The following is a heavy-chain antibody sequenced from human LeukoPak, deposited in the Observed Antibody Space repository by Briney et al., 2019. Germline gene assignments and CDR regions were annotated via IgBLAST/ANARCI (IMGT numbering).Heavy chain of an antibody. J-gene: IGHJ6*02. CDR1: GFTFSSYA. Sequence: PGGSLRLSCAASGFTFSSYAMSWVRQAPGKGLEWVSAISGSGGSTYYADSVKGRFTISRDNSKNTLYLQMNSLRAEDTAVYYCAKETTLRATKAYYYYGMDVWGQGTTVTVSS. V-gene: IGHV3-23*01. D-gene: IGHD1-26*01. CDR3: AKETTLRATKAYYYYGMDV. CDR2: ISGSGGST.